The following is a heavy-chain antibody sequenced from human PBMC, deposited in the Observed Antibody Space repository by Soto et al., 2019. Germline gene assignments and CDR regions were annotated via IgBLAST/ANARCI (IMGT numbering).Heavy chain of an antibody. CDR1: GYSFTIYW. D-gene: IGHD6-13*01. CDR2: IYPGDSDT. Sequence: RGESLKISCKGAGYSFTIYWIGWVRQMPGKGLEWMGIIYPGDSDTRYSPSFQGQVTISADKSISTAYLQWSSLKASDTAMYYCAISSRPSSWFDPWGQGTLVTVSS. V-gene: IGHV5-51*01. CDR3: AISSRPSSWFDP. J-gene: IGHJ5*02.